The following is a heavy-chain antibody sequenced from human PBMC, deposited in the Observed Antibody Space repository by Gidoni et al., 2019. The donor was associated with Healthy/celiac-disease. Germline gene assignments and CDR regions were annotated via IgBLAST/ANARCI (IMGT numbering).Heavy chain of an antibody. Sequence: QVQLVQSGAEVKQPGASVKVSCKVSGYTLTELSMHWVRQAPGKGLEWMGGFDPEDGETIYAQKFQGRVTMTEDTSTDTAYMELSSLRSEDTAVYYCATSIIVVVPAAMPPDYWGQGTLVTVSS. CDR2: FDPEDGET. CDR1: GYTLTELS. CDR3: ATSIIVVVPAAMPPDY. J-gene: IGHJ4*02. D-gene: IGHD2-2*01. V-gene: IGHV1-24*01.